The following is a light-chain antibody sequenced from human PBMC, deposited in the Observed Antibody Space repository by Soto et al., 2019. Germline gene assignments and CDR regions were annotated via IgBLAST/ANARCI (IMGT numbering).Light chain of an antibody. V-gene: IGLV2-18*02. J-gene: IGLJ1*01. CDR3: NSYTSSSTYV. CDR2: EVS. CDR1: SSVVGSYNR. Sequence: QSALTQPPSVSGSPGQSVTTSCTGTSSVVGSYNRVSWYQQPPGTAPKLMIYEVSNRPSGVPDRFSGSKSGNTASLTISGLQAEDEADYYCNSYTSSSTYVFGTGTKVTVL.